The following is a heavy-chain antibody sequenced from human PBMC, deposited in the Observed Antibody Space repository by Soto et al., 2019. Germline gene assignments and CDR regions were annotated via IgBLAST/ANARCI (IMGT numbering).Heavy chain of an antibody. Sequence: HPGGSLRLSCAASGFTVSSNYMSWVRQAPGKGLEWVSLIYSYGNTYYADSVKGRFTISRDNSKSTLYLQMNSLRAEDTAVYFCARVRVSYDSSTFHFDYWGQGTLVTV. CDR3: ARVRVSYDSSTFHFDY. CDR2: IYSYGNT. V-gene: IGHV3-53*01. D-gene: IGHD3-22*01. CDR1: GFTVSSNY. J-gene: IGHJ4*02.